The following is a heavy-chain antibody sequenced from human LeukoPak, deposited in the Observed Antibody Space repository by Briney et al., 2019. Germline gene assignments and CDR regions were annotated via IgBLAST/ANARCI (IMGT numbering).Heavy chain of an antibody. CDR3: ARAPGAVAGRDAFDI. J-gene: IGHJ3*02. D-gene: IGHD6-19*01. CDR2: ISSNGGST. V-gene: IGHV3-64*01. Sequence: GGSLRLSCAASGFTFSSYAMHWVRQAPGKGLEYVSAISSNGGSTYYANSVKGRFTISRDNSKNTLYLQMGSLRAEDMAVYYCARAPGAVAGRDAFDIWGQGTMVTVSS. CDR1: GFTFSSYA.